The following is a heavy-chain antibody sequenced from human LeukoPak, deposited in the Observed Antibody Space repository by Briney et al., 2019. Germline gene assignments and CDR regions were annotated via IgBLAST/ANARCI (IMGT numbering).Heavy chain of an antibody. Sequence: ASVKVSCKASGYTFTSNYIHWVRQAPGQGLEWMGMIYPRDGSTSYAQKFQSRVIVTRDTSTSTVHMELSGLRSEDTAVYYCARDQEGFDYWGQGTLVTVSS. J-gene: IGHJ4*02. CDR2: IYPRDGST. V-gene: IGHV1-46*01. CDR1: GYTFTSNY. CDR3: ARDQEGFDY.